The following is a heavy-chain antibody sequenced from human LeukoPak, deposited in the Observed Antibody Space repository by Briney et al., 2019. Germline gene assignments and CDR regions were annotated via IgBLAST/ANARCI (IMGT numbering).Heavy chain of an antibody. Sequence: GESLKISCWDSGSSFTSYWIGWVRQMPGKGLEWMGIIYPGDSDIRYSPSFQGQATISADKSISTAYLQWSSLRASDTAIYYCARHLLTPGGSYYFDFWGQGTLVTVSS. V-gene: IGHV5-51*01. D-gene: IGHD1-26*01. CDR1: GSSFTSYW. CDR3: ARHLLTPGGSYYFDF. J-gene: IGHJ4*02. CDR2: IYPGDSDI.